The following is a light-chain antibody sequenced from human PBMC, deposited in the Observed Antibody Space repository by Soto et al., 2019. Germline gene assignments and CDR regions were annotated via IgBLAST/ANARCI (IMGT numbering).Light chain of an antibody. V-gene: IGLV2-8*01. Sequence: QSALTQPPSASGSPGQSVTISCTGTSSDVGGYNYVSWYQHHPGKAPKVMIYEVSMRPSGVPDRFSGSKSGNTASLTVSGLQAEDEEDYYCSSYAGSDAWVFGGGTKLTVL. CDR2: EVS. CDR1: SSDVGGYNY. J-gene: IGLJ3*02. CDR3: SSYAGSDAWV.